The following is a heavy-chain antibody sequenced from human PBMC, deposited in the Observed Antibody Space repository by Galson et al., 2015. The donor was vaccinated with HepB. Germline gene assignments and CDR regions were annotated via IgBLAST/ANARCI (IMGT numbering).Heavy chain of an antibody. D-gene: IGHD6-6*01. CDR2: MSAYNGNT. J-gene: IGHJ5*02. CDR3: ARDWLAARPGWFDP. V-gene: IGHV1-18*01. CDR1: GYTFTTYG. Sequence: SVKVSCKASGYTFTTYGISWVRQAPGQGLEWMGWMSAYNGNTNYAQKFQDRVTMTTDTSMSTAYMELRSLRSDDTAVYYCARDWLAARPGWFDPWGQGTLVTVSS.